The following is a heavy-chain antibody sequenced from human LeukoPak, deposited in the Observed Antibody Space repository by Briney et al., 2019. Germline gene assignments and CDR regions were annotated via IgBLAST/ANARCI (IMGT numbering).Heavy chain of an antibody. V-gene: IGHV3-49*03. CDR3: TTRMTDSSGWYNWFDP. Sequence: GGSLRLSCTASGFTFGDYAMSWFRQAPGKGLEWVGFIRSKAYGGTTENAASVKGRFTISRDDSKSIAYLQMNSLKTEDTAVYYCTTRMTDSSGWYNWFDPWGQGTLVTVSS. CDR1: GFTFGDYA. CDR2: IRSKAYGGTT. J-gene: IGHJ5*02. D-gene: IGHD6-19*01.